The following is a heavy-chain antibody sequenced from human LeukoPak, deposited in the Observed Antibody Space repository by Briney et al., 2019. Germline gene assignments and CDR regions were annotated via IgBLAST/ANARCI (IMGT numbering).Heavy chain of an antibody. Sequence: GGSLRLSCAASGFTFDDYAMPWVRQAPGKGLEWVSGISWNSGSIGYADSVKGRFTISRDNAKNSLYLQMNSLRAEDTALYYCAKGRDGYNQYYFDYWGQGTLVTVSS. CDR1: GFTFDDYA. D-gene: IGHD5-24*01. V-gene: IGHV3-9*01. CDR3: AKGRDGYNQYYFDY. CDR2: ISWNSGSI. J-gene: IGHJ4*02.